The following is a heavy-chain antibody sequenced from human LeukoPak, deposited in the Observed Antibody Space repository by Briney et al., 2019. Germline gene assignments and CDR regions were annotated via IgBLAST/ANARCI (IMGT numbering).Heavy chain of an antibody. J-gene: IGHJ6*03. V-gene: IGHV4-34*01. Sequence: PSETLSLTCAVYGGSFSGYYWSWIRQPPGKGLEWIGEINHSGSTNYNPSLKSRVTISVDTSKSQFSLKLSSVTAADTAVYYCARILARQFTSFSDSSPYTYYYLDVWGKGTTVTVSS. CDR2: INHSGST. CDR1: GGSFSGYY. CDR3: ARILARQFTSFSDSSPYTYYYLDV. D-gene: IGHD2/OR15-2a*01.